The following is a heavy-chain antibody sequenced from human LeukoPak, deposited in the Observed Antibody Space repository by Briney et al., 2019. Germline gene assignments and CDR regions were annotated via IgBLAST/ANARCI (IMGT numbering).Heavy chain of an antibody. D-gene: IGHD4-17*01. Sequence: PGGSLTLSCAASGFTFSSYWMHWVRQAPGEGLVWVSRINSDGSSTSYADSVKGRFTISGDNAKNTLYLQMNSLRAEDTAVYYCARPSYGDYLSGYGMDVWGQGTTVTVSS. CDR3: ARPSYGDYLSGYGMDV. CDR2: INSDGSST. CDR1: GFTFSSYW. J-gene: IGHJ6*02. V-gene: IGHV3-74*01.